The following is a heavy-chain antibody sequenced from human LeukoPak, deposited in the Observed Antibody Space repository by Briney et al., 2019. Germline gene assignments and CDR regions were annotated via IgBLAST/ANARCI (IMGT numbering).Heavy chain of an antibody. CDR3: AKEDPSGTYSSFGFDY. CDR1: GFTFSRNG. V-gene: IGHV3-23*01. J-gene: IGHJ4*02. CDR2: ITGGST. Sequence: GGSLRLSCAASGFTFSRNGMSWVRQAPGKGLKWVSAITGGSTYYADSVKGRFTISRDNSKNTVYLQMNSLRDEDTAVYYCAKEDPSGTYSSFGFDYWGQGTLVTVSS. D-gene: IGHD3-10*01.